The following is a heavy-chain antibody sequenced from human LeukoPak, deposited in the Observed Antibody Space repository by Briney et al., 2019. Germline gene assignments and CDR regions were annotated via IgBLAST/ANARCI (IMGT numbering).Heavy chain of an antibody. J-gene: IGHJ4*02. CDR1: GFTFDDYG. CDR3: AKSGYNRFDY. V-gene: IGHV3-20*04. Sequence: PGGSLRLSCAASGFTFDDYGMSWVRQAPGKGLEWVSSIKWNGGSTGYADSVKGRFTISRDNAKNSLYLQMNSLRAEDTAVYYCAKSGYNRFDYWGQGTLVTVSS. CDR2: IKWNGGST. D-gene: IGHD5-24*01.